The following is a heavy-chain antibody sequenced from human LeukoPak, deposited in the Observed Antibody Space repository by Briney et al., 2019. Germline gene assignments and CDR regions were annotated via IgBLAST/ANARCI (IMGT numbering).Heavy chain of an antibody. CDR3: ARRGIAVAGTGVYFDY. J-gene: IGHJ4*02. Sequence: GESLKISCKGSGYSFTRYWIGWVRQMPGKGLEWMGIIYPDDSDTRYSPSFQGHVTISADKSISTAYLQWSSLKASDTAMYYCARRGIAVAGTGVYFDYWGQGTLVTVSS. CDR1: GYSFTRYW. CDR2: IYPDDSDT. V-gene: IGHV5-51*01. D-gene: IGHD6-19*01.